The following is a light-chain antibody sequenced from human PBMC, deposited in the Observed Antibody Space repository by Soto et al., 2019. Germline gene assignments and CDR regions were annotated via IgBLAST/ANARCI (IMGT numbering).Light chain of an antibody. CDR1: QSVSSTY. Sequence: EIVLTQSPGTLSLSPGERATLSCRAGQSVSSTYLAWYQQKPGQAPRLLFAASSRATGIPDRFSGSGSGTDFTITISGLEPEDFAVYYCQQYGSSPPTFGQGTKVEIK. CDR2: AAS. CDR3: QQYGSSPPT. J-gene: IGKJ1*01. V-gene: IGKV3-20*01.